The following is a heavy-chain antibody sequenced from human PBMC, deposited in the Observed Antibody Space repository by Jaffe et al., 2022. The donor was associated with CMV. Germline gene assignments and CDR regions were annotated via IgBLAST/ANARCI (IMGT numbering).Heavy chain of an antibody. CDR1: GFSLSTSGMC. Sequence: QVTLRESGPALVKPTQTLTLTCTFSGFSLSTSGMCVSWIRQPPGKALEWLARIDWDDDKYYSTSLKTRLTISKDTSKNQVVLTMTNMDPVDTATYYCARIRGDYDFWSGGASYYYYMDVWGKGTTVTVSS. J-gene: IGHJ6*03. V-gene: IGHV2-70*15. CDR2: IDWDDDK. D-gene: IGHD3-3*01. CDR3: ARIRGDYDFWSGGASYYYYMDV.